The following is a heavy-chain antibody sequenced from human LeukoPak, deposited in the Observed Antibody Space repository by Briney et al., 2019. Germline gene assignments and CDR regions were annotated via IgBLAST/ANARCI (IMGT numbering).Heavy chain of an antibody. D-gene: IGHD3-10*01. V-gene: IGHV4-34*01. Sequence: SETLSLTCAVYGGSFSGYYWSWIRQPPGKGLEWIGEINHSGSTNYNPSLKSRVTISVDTSKNQFSLKLSSVTAADTAVYYCARRFYGSGSYYKRNNWFDPWGQGTLVTVSS. CDR1: GGSFSGYY. CDR2: INHSGST. J-gene: IGHJ5*02. CDR3: ARRFYGSGSYYKRNNWFDP.